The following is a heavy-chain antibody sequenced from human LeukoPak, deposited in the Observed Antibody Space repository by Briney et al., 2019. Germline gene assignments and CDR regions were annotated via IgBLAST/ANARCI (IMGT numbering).Heavy chain of an antibody. J-gene: IGHJ4*02. CDR2: ISYDGSNK. CDR3: ARDDNMDEGQLVTGEFDY. V-gene: IGHV3-30*04. D-gene: IGHD6-13*01. CDR1: GFTFSSYA. Sequence: GGSLRLSCAASGFTFSSYAMHWVRQAPGKGLEWVAVISYDGSNKYYADSVKGRFTISRDNSKNTLYLQMNSLRAEDTAVYYCARDDNMDEGQLVTGEFDYWGQGTLVTVSS.